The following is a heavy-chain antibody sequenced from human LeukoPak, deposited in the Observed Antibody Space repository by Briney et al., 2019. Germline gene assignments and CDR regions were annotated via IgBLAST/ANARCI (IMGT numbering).Heavy chain of an antibody. D-gene: IGHD3-10*01. J-gene: IGHJ2*01. CDR2: IHYTGIN. V-gene: IGHV4-59*08. Sequence: SETLSLTCTVSDGSISGYYWGWIRQAPGRGLEWIAYIHYTGINNYNPSLKRRAAISVDTSTNQFCLKLTSVTAADTAMYYYARHITYSGSAFDLWGRGTLVTVSS. CDR1: DGSISGYY. CDR3: ARHITYSGSAFDL.